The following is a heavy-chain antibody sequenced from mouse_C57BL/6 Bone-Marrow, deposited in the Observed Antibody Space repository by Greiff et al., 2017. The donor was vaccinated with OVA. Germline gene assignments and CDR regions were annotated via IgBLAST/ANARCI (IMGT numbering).Heavy chain of an antibody. D-gene: IGHD2-5*01. CDR2: ISSGGDYI. CDR1: GFTFSSYA. J-gene: IGHJ4*01. CDR3: TRDSYSNYPYDAMDY. Sequence: EVQRVESGEGLVKPGGSLKLSCAASGFTFSSYAMSWVRQTPEKRLEWVAYISSGGDYIYYADTVKGRFTISRDNARNTLYLQMSSLKSEDTAMYYCTRDSYSNYPYDAMDYWGQGTSVTVSS. V-gene: IGHV5-9-1*02.